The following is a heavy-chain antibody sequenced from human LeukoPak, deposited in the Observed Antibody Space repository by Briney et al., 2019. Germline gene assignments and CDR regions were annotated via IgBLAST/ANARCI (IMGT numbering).Heavy chain of an antibody. Sequence: GASVKVSCKASGYTFTGYYMHWVRQAPGQGLEWMGWINPSSGGTNYAQKFQGRVTMTRDTSISTAYMELSRLRSDDTAVYYCARIGEDDTYYYYMDVWGKGTTVTVSS. J-gene: IGHJ6*03. CDR1: GYTFTGYY. V-gene: IGHV1-2*02. CDR2: INPSSGGT. D-gene: IGHD3-10*01. CDR3: ARIGEDDTYYYYMDV.